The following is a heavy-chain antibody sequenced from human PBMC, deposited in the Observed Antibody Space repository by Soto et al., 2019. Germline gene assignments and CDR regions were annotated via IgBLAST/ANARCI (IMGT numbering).Heavy chain of an antibody. Sequence: PGGSLRLSCAASGFTFSSYGMHWVRQAPGKGLEWVAVIWYDGSNKYYADSVKGRFTISRDNSKNTLYLQMNSLRAEDTAVYYCARDPRYTGPDYWGQGTLVTVSS. J-gene: IGHJ4*02. V-gene: IGHV3-33*01. CDR2: IWYDGSNK. D-gene: IGHD2-2*02. CDR1: GFTFSSYG. CDR3: ARDPRYTGPDY.